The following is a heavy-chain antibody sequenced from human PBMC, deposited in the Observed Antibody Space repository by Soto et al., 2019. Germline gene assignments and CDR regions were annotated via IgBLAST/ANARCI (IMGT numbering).Heavy chain of an antibody. CDR1: GGTFSSYA. V-gene: IGHV1-69*13. CDR3: ARGVGISGYLFDY. CDR2: IIPIFGTA. D-gene: IGHD3-22*01. Sequence: AASVKVSCKASGGTFSSYAISWVRQAPGQGLEWMGGIIPIFGTANYAQKFQGRVTITADESTSTAYMELSSLRSEDTAVYYCARGVGISGYLFDYWGQGTLVTVSS. J-gene: IGHJ4*02.